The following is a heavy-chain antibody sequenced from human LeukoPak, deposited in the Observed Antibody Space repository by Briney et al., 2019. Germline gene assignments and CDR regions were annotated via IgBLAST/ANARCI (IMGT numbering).Heavy chain of an antibody. CDR1: GYTFTSYG. Sequence: ASVKVSCKASGYTFTSYGISWVRQAPGQGLEWMGWISAYNGNTNYAQKLQGRVTMTTDTSTSTACMELRSLRSDDTAVYYCARVTGTTFYYGMDVWGQGTTVTVSS. D-gene: IGHD1-7*01. V-gene: IGHV1-18*01. CDR3: ARVTGTTFYYGMDV. J-gene: IGHJ6*02. CDR2: ISAYNGNT.